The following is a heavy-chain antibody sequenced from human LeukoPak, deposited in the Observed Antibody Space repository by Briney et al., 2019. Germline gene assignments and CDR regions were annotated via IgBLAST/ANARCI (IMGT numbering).Heavy chain of an antibody. D-gene: IGHD3-10*01. CDR2: IYWDVDK. CDR1: GFSLSTSGVG. Sequence: SGPTLVKPTQTLTLTCTFSGFSLSTSGVGVGWIRQPPGKALEWLALIYWDVDKRYSPSLKRRLTITKDPSKNQGVLTMTNMDPVDTPTYYCAQSGVYYYGWGSYSDYWGQGTLVTVSP. J-gene: IGHJ4*02. CDR3: AQSGVYYYGWGSYSDY. V-gene: IGHV2-5*02.